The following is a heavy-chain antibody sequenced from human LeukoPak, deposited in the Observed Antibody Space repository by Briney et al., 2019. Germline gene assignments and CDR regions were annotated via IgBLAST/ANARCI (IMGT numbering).Heavy chain of an antibody. CDR2: IIPIFGTA. J-gene: IGHJ6*03. D-gene: IGHD5-18*01. CDR3: ARNRGYSYGSDYYYMDV. CDR1: GGTFSSYA. V-gene: IGHV1-69*05. Sequence: ASVKVSCKASGGTFSSYAISWVRQAPGQGLEWMGGIIPIFGTANYAQKFQGRVTITTDESTSTAYMELSSLRSEDTAVYYCARNRGYSYGSDYYYMDVWGKRTTVTVSS.